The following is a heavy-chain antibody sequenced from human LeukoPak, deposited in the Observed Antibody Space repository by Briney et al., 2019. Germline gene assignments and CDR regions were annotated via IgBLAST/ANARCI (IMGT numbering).Heavy chain of an antibody. V-gene: IGHV3-53*01. Sequence: PGGSLRLSCAASGFTVSSNFMSWVRQAPGKGLEWVSVTYTDGATYYADSVKGRFTISRDNSKNTLYLQMNGLRVEDTAIYYCARDPPHSIAVAGRGFDYWGQGTLVTVSS. CDR3: ARDPPHSIAVAGRGFDY. CDR2: TYTDGAT. D-gene: IGHD6-19*01. CDR1: GFTVSSNF. J-gene: IGHJ4*02.